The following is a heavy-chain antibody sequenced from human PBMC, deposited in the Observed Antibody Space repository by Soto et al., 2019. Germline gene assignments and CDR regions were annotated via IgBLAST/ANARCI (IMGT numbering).Heavy chain of an antibody. CDR3: ARYQGSGDGYNWRPDAFDI. V-gene: IGHV5-51*01. CDR2: IYPGDSDT. J-gene: IGHJ3*02. D-gene: IGHD5-12*01. Sequence: GESLKISCKGSGYSFTNYWIGWVRQMPGKGLEWMGIIYPGDSDTRYSPSFQGQVTISADKSISTAYLQWSSLKASDTAMYYCARYQGSGDGYNWRPDAFDIWGQGTMVTVSS. CDR1: GYSFTNYW.